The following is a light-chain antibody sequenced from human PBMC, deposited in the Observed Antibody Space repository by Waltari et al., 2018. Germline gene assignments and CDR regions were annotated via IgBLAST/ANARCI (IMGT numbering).Light chain of an antibody. CDR1: QNIGTS. CDR3: LQYNNWPYT. V-gene: IGKV3-15*01. J-gene: IGKJ2*01. CDR2: GAS. Sequence: EIEMTQPPASLSVSPGETAPLTCRASQNIGTSLSWFQLRPGRAPRHLIYGASTRATGIPARFSASGSGTEFSLTISSLQSDDFAVYYCLQYNNWPYTFGQGTRLEIK.